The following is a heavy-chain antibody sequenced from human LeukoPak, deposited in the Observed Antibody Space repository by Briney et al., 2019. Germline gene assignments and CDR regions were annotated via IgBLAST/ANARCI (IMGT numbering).Heavy chain of an antibody. CDR2: ISSTGSNI. CDR1: GFTFSTYE. J-gene: IGHJ4*02. D-gene: IGHD3-22*01. V-gene: IGHV3-48*03. CDR3: AATYYYDGSGDY. Sequence: GGSLRLSCAASGFTFSTYEMNWVRQAPGKGLEGVSYISSTGSNIYYADSVKGRFTISRDNAKNSLYLLMNSLRTEDTAVYYCAATYYYDGSGDYWGQGNLVTVSS.